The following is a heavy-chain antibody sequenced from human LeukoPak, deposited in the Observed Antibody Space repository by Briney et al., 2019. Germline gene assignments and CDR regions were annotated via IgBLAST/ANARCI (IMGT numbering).Heavy chain of an antibody. CDR3: ARALGRYIVATIIGY. CDR2: IIPIFGTA. Sequence: SVKVSCKASGGTFSSYAISWVRQAPGQGLEWMGGIIPIFGTANYAQKFQGRVTITADESTSTAYMKLSSLRSEDTAVYYCARALGRYIVATIIGYWGQGTLVTVSS. J-gene: IGHJ4*02. D-gene: IGHD5-12*01. V-gene: IGHV1-69*13. CDR1: GGTFSSYA.